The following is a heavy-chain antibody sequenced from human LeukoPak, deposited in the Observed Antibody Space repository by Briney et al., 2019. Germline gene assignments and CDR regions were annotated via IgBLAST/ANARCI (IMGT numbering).Heavy chain of an antibody. V-gene: IGHV4-61*02. Sequence: SETLSLTCTVSGGSISSGTYYWSWIRQPAGKGLEWIGRIYSSGSTNYNPSLKSRVTISVDTSKNQFSLKLSSVTAADTAVYYCARQGTGDIVVVPAAINPLMNAFDIWGQGTMVTVSS. CDR3: ARQGTGDIVVVPAAINPLMNAFDI. CDR2: IYSSGST. J-gene: IGHJ3*02. D-gene: IGHD2-2*02. CDR1: GGSISSGTYY.